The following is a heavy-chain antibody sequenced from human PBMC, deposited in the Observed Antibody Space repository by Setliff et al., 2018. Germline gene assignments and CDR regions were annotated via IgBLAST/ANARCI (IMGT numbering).Heavy chain of an antibody. Sequence: GGSLRLSCAASGFTFSSYWMNWVRQAPGKGLEWVANIKQGGSEKYYVDSVKGRFTISRDNAKNSLYLQMNILRAEDTAVYYCARGPTTSVAGGAFDIWGQGTKVTVSS. V-gene: IGHV3-7*01. J-gene: IGHJ3*02. CDR1: GFTFSSYW. CDR3: ARGPTTSVAGGAFDI. CDR2: IKQGGSEK. D-gene: IGHD3-10*01.